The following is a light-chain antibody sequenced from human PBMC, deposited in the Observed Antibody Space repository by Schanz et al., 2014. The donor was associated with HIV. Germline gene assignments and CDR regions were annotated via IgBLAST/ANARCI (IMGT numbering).Light chain of an antibody. V-gene: IGKV3-20*01. CDR3: QQYSGAPRT. CDR1: HIVNNRY. CDR2: GAS. J-gene: IGKJ1*01. Sequence: EIVLTQSPGTLSLSPGERASLSCRASHIVNNRYFAWYKQEHGQPPRLLIYGASIRATGVPDRFSGRGSGTDFTLTISRLEPEDFAVYYCQQYSGAPRTFGQGTKVEI.